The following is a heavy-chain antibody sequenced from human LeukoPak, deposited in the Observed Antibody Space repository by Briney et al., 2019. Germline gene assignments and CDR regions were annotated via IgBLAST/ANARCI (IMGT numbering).Heavy chain of an antibody. J-gene: IGHJ4*02. CDR3: ARDWGGIVVVPAAILVARPFDY. CDR2: ISAYNGNT. V-gene: IGHV1-18*01. CDR1: GYTFTSYG. D-gene: IGHD2-2*01. Sequence: ASVKVSCKASGYTFTSYGISWVRQAPGQGLEWMGWISAYNGNTNYAQKLQSRVTMTTDTSTSTAYTELRSMRSDATAVYYCARDWGGIVVVPAAILVARPFDYWGQGTLVTVSS.